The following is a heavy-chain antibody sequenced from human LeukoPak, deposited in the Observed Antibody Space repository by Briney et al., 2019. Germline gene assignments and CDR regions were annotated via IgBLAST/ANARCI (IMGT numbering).Heavy chain of an antibody. CDR1: GYTFTNYY. V-gene: IGHV1-46*01. D-gene: IGHD3-16*01. Sequence: ASVTVSCTASGYTFTNYYMHWVRPAPGQGLEWVGLISPTGSYTNYAQKFPGRVTMTRDTSTTTDYMELSSLRSDDTAVYYWAREESGGYFDYWGQGTLVSVSS. CDR2: ISPTGSYT. CDR3: AREESGGYFDY. J-gene: IGHJ4*02.